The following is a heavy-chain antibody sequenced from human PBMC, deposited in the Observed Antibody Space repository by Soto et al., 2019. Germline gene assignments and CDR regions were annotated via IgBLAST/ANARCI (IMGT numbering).Heavy chain of an antibody. CDR1: GGSISSGGYY. V-gene: IGHV4-31*03. J-gene: IGHJ5*02. CDR3: ARDSITIFGVPGNWLDP. Sequence: SETLSLTCTLSGGSISSGGYYWSWIRQHPGKGLEWIGYIYYSGSTYYNPSLKSRVTISVDTSKNQFSLKLSSVTAADTAVYYCARDSITIFGVPGNWLDPWGQGTLFTVSS. D-gene: IGHD3-3*01. CDR2: IYYSGST.